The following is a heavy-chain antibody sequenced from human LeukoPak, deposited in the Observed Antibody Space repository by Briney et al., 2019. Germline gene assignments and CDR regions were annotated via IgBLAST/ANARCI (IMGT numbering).Heavy chain of an antibody. D-gene: IGHD3-10*01. J-gene: IGHJ6*02. V-gene: IGHV3-33*01. CDR1: GFTFSSFG. CDR2: IWYDGSRK. Sequence: GGSLRLSCAASGFTFSSFGMHWVRQAPGKGLEWVAVIWYDGSRKYYEDSVKGRFTISRDNSKNTLYLQMNSLRAEDTAVYYCARVYGSGSYYYHYAMDVWGQGTTVTVSS. CDR3: ARVYGSGSYYYHYAMDV.